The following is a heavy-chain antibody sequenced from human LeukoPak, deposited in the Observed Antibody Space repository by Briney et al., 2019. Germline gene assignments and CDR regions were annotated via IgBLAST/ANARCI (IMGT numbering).Heavy chain of an antibody. CDR1: GFTFSDYY. Sequence: GGSLRLSCAASGFTFSDYYMSWIRQAPGKGLEWVSYISSSGSTIYYADSVKGRFTISRDNAKNSLYLQMNSLRAEATAVYYCARACSGGSCFSDWVFWGQGTLVTVSS. V-gene: IGHV3-11*01. CDR2: ISSSGSTI. J-gene: IGHJ4*02. D-gene: IGHD2-15*01. CDR3: ARACSGGSCFSDWVF.